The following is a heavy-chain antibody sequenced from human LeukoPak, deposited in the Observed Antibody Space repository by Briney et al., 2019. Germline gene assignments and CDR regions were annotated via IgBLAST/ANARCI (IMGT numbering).Heavy chain of an antibody. V-gene: IGHV4-4*07. J-gene: IGHJ4*02. CDR2: IYTSGST. D-gene: IGHD1-26*01. Sequence: KPSETLSLTCTVSGGSISSYYWSWIRQPAGKGLEWIGRIYTSGSTNYNPPLKSRVTMSVDTSKNQFSLNLTSVTAADTAVYYCARSGSTAFDYWGQGTLVTVSS. CDR1: GGSISSYY. CDR3: ARSGSTAFDY.